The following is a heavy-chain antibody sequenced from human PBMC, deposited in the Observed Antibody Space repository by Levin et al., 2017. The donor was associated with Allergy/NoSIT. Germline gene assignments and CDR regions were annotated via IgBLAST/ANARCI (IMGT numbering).Heavy chain of an antibody. D-gene: IGHD3-10*01. V-gene: IGHV5-10-1*01. J-gene: IGHJ5*02. Sequence: ASVKVSCKGSGYSFTSYWISWVRQMPGKGLEWMGRIDPSDSYTNYSPSFQGHVTISADKSISTAYLQWSSLKASDTAMYYCARHHGSGSYSGEFDPWGQGTLVTVSS. CDR3: ARHHGSGSYSGEFDP. CDR1: GYSFTSYW. CDR2: IDPSDSYT.